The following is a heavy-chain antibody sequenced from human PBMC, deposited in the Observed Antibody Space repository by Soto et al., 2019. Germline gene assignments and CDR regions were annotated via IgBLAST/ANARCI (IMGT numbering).Heavy chain of an antibody. CDR2: INPSGGST. CDR3: AILDVFWSGYFTKPYYYYYGMDV. Sequence: ASVKVSCKASGYTFTSYYMHWVRQAPGQGLEWMGIINPSGGSTSYAQKFQGRVTMTRDTSTSTVYMELSSLRSEDTAVYYCAILDVFWSGYFTKPYYYYYGMDVWGQGTTVTVSS. J-gene: IGHJ6*02. D-gene: IGHD3-3*01. CDR1: GYTFTSYY. V-gene: IGHV1-46*01.